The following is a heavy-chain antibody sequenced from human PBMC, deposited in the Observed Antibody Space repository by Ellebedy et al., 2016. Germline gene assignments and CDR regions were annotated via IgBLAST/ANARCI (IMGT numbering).Heavy chain of an antibody. CDR1: GGSFSGYY. Sequence: SETLSLTCAVYGGSFSGYYWSWIRQPPGKGLEWIGYIYYSGSTNYNPSLKSRVTISVDTSKNQFSLKLSSVTAADTAVYYCARTFGGLHDYWGQGTLVTVSS. D-gene: IGHD3-16*01. V-gene: IGHV4-59*01. J-gene: IGHJ4*02. CDR3: ARTFGGLHDY. CDR2: IYYSGST.